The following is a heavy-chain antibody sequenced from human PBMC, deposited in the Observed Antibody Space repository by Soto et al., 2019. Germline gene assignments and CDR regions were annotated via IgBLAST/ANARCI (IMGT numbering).Heavy chain of an antibody. CDR1: RVSTSSSD. Sequence: ASLSDNSALSRVSTSSSDLSWIRPPPGKGLEWIGYIYYSGSTNYNPSLKSRVTISVDTSKNQFSLKLSSVTAGDTAVYYRARYEGIWGQGKLFTFS. D-gene: IGHD3-16*01. CDR3: ARYEGI. V-gene: IGHV4-59*01. J-gene: IGHJ1*01. CDR2: IYYSGST.